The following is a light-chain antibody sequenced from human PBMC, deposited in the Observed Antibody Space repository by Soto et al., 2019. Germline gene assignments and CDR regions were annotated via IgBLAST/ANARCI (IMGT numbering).Light chain of an antibody. J-gene: IGKJ1*01. CDR1: QSVSSSY. Sequence: IVLTQSPGTLSLSPGEIATLSCRSSQSVSSSYLAWYQQKPGQAPRLLISGASSRATGIPDRFSGSGSGTDFTLTISRLEPEEFAVYYCHQYGSSPTFGQGTKVEIK. CDR2: GAS. V-gene: IGKV3-20*01. CDR3: HQYGSSPT.